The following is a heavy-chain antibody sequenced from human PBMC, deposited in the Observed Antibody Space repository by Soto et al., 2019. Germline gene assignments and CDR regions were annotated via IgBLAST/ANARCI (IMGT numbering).Heavy chain of an antibody. V-gene: IGHV3-9*01. D-gene: IGHD6-6*01. Sequence: GGSLRLPCAASGFTFDDYAMHWVRQAPGKGLEWVSGISWNGGNIGYADSVKGRFTISRDNAKNSLFLQMNSLRADDTASYFCAKDIYSSSSGQDYWGQGTPVTVSS. CDR3: AKDIYSSSSGQDY. J-gene: IGHJ4*02. CDR1: GFTFDDYA. CDR2: ISWNGGNI.